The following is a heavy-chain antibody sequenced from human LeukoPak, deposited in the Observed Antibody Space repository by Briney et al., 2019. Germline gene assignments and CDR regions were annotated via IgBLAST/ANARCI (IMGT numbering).Heavy chain of an antibody. CDR2: INPNSGGT. V-gene: IGHV1-2*06. CDR3: AGGQWLVRGAFDI. Sequence: ASVKVSCKASGYTFTGYYMHWVRQAPGQGLEWMGRINPNSGGTNYAQKFQGRVNMTRDTSISTAYMELSRLRSDDTAVYYCAGGQWLVRGAFDIWGQGTMVTVSS. J-gene: IGHJ3*02. CDR1: GYTFTGYY. D-gene: IGHD6-19*01.